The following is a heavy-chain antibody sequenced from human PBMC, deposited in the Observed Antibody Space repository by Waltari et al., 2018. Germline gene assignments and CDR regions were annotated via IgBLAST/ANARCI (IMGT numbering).Heavy chain of an antibody. CDR2: VDPEDGER. CDR3: ATRPRAHDSSGYYYGYYYMDV. CDR1: GYTFTDYY. J-gene: IGHJ6*03. V-gene: IGHV1-69-2*01. Sequence: EVQLVHSGAEVKKPGATVKISCKASGYTFTDYYMHWVQQAPGKGLEGMGRVDPEDGERIYAKKFQGRVTITADTSTDTAYMELSSLRSEDTAVYYCATRPRAHDSSGYYYGYYYMDVWGKGTTVTVSS. D-gene: IGHD3-22*01.